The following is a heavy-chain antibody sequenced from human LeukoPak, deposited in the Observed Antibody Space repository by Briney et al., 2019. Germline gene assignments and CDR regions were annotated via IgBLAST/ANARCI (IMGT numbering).Heavy chain of an antibody. V-gene: IGHV3-30-3*01. D-gene: IGHD5-18*01. J-gene: IGHJ4*02. CDR1: GFTFSSYA. CDR3: ASAMDTAYDFDY. Sequence: PGGSLRLSCAASGFTFSSYAMHWVRQAPGKGLEWVAVISYDGSNKYYADSVKGRFTISRDNSKNTLYLQMNSLRAEDTAVYYCASAMDTAYDFDYWGQGTLVTVSS. CDR2: ISYDGSNK.